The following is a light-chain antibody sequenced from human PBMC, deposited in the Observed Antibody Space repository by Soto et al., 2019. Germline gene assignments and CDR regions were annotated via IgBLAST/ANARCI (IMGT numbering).Light chain of an antibody. V-gene: IGLV4-69*01. CDR2: LNSDGSH. J-gene: IGLJ2*01. CDR3: QTWGTGIQDVV. Sequence: QLVLTQSPSASASLGASVKLTCTLSSGHSSYAIAWHQQQPEKGPRYLMKLNSDGSHSKGDGIPDRFSGSSSGAERYLTIFSLQSEDEADYYCQTWGTGIQDVVFGGGTKLTVL. CDR1: SGHSSYA.